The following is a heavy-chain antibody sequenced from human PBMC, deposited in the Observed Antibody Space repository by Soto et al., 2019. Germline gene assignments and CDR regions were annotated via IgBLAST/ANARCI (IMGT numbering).Heavy chain of an antibody. D-gene: IGHD7-27*01. J-gene: IGHJ6*03. CDR1: GGTFSSYA. CDR2: IIPIFGIA. V-gene: IGHV1-69*10. Sequence: ASVKVSCKASGGTFSSYAISWVRQAPGQGLEWMGGIIPIFGIANYAQKFQGRVTITADKSTSTAYMELSSLRSEDMAVYYCARDRTGDRDYYYYYMDVWGKGTTVTVSS. CDR3: ARDRTGDRDYYYYYMDV.